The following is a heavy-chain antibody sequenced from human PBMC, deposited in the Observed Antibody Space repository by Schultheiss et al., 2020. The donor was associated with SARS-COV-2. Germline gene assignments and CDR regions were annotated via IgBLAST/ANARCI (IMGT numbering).Heavy chain of an antibody. CDR2: INHSGST. Sequence: SETLSLTCAVYGGSFSGYYWSWIRQPPGKGLEWIGEINHSGSTNYNPSLKSRVTISVDTSKNQFSLKLSSVTAADTAVYYCARDADPYYDIMIGYSGLWFDPWGQGTLVTVSS. CDR3: ARDADPYYDIMIGYSGLWFDP. V-gene: IGHV4-34*01. J-gene: IGHJ5*02. CDR1: GGSFSGYY. D-gene: IGHD3-9*01.